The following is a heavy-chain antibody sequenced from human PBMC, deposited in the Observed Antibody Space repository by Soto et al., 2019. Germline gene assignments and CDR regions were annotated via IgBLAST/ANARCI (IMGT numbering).Heavy chain of an antibody. V-gene: IGHV3-64D*06. J-gene: IGHJ4*02. D-gene: IGHD6-6*01. CDR2: ISSNGGST. CDR1: GFTFSSYA. Sequence: GGSLRLSCSASGFTFSSYAMHWVRQAPGKGLEYVSAISSNGGSTYYADSVKGRFTISRDNSKNTLYLQMSSLRAEDTAVYYCAKDGSVAARPVSFDYWGQGPLVTVSS. CDR3: AKDGSVAARPVSFDY.